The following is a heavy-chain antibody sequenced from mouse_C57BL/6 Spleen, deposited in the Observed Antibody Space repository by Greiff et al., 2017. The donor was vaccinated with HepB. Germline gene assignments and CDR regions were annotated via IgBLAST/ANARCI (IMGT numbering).Heavy chain of an antibody. D-gene: IGHD2-1*01. CDR1: GYAFSSYW. V-gene: IGHV1-80*01. J-gene: IGHJ4*01. CDR2: IYPGDGDT. Sequence: VQLQQSGAELVKPGASVKISCKASGYAFSSYWMNWVKQRPGKGLEWIGQIYPGDGDTNYNGKFKGKATLTADKSSSTAYMQLSSLTSEDSAVYFCARSVGNYLYYYAMDYWGQGTSVTVSS. CDR3: ARSVGNYLYYYAMDY.